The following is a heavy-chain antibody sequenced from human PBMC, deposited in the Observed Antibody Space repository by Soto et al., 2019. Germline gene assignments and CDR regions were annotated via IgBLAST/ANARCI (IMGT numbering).Heavy chain of an antibody. Sequence: QVQLLESGGGVVQPGTSLRLSCAASRFPVKTHAMHCVRQAPGEGLEWRAVIAYDGNEKFYADSVKGRFTISRDNSKNALYLQINTLRNEDTAVYYCGKDVGDYVPYYYGVDVWGQGTTVTVSS. CDR2: IAYDGNEK. J-gene: IGHJ6*02. V-gene: IGHV3-30*18. D-gene: IGHD1-26*01. CDR3: GKDVGDYVPYYYGVDV. CDR1: RFPVKTHA.